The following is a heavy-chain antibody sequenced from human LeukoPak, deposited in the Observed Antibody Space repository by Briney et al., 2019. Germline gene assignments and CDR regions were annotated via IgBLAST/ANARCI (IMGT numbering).Heavy chain of an antibody. CDR2: ISSGSGAI. CDR3: GIGDPRFDY. CDR1: GFSFSTYS. D-gene: IGHD3-10*01. Sequence: PGGSLRLSCAASGFSFSTYSMNWVRQAPGKGLQWVSYISSGSGAIYYTDSVKGRFTITRDDAKNSVYLQMNSLRTEDTAVYYCGIGDPRFDYWGQGILVTVSS. J-gene: IGHJ4*02. V-gene: IGHV3-48*01.